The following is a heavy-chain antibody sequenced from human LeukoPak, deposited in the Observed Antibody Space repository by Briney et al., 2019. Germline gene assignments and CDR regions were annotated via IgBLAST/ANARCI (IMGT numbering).Heavy chain of an antibody. CDR3: AREPYDSSGYYLEYYFDH. D-gene: IGHD3-22*01. V-gene: IGHV3-30*04. J-gene: IGHJ4*02. Sequence: GGSLRLSCAASGFTFSSYAMHWVRQAPGKGLEWVAVISYDGSNKYYADSVKGRFTISRDNSKNTLYLQMNSLRAEDTAVYYCAREPYDSSGYYLEYYFDHWGQGTLVTVSS. CDR1: GFTFSSYA. CDR2: ISYDGSNK.